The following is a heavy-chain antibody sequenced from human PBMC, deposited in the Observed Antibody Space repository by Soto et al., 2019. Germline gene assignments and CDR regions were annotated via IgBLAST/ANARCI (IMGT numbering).Heavy chain of an antibody. CDR3: ARLAMATRRGYYGMDV. D-gene: IGHD5-12*01. J-gene: IGHJ6*02. CDR2: IDPSDSYT. CDR1: GYSFTSYW. Sequence: GESLKISCKGSGYSFTSYWISWVRQMPGKGLEWMGRIDPSDSYTNYSPSFQGHVTISADKSISTAYLQWSSLKASDTAMYYCARLAMATRRGYYGMDVWGQGTTVTVSS. V-gene: IGHV5-10-1*01.